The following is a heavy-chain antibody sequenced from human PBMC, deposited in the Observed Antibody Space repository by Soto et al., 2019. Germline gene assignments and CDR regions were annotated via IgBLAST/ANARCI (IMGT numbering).Heavy chain of an antibody. Sequence: SETLSLTCTVSGGSISSGGYYWSWIRQHPGKGLEWIGYIYYSGSTYYNPSLESRVTISVDTSKKKFSLKLKSVTAADTAVYYCAIADGWYYFDYWGQGVQVTVSS. V-gene: IGHV4-31*03. CDR2: IYYSGST. D-gene: IGHD6-19*01. CDR1: GGSISSGGYY. CDR3: AIADGWYYFDY. J-gene: IGHJ4*02.